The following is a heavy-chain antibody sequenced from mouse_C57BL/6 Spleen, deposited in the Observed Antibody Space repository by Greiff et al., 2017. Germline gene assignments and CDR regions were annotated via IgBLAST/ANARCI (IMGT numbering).Heavy chain of an antibody. CDR2: IDPSDSYT. CDR3: ARITTVVARYFDV. Sequence: QVQLQQPGAELVMPGASVKLSCKASGYTFTSYWMHWVQQRPGQGLEWIGEIDPSDSYTNYNQKFKGKSTLTVDKSSSTAYMQLSSLTSEDAAVYYCARITTVVARYFDVWGTGTTVTVSS. J-gene: IGHJ1*03. D-gene: IGHD1-1*01. V-gene: IGHV1-69*01. CDR1: GYTFTSYW.